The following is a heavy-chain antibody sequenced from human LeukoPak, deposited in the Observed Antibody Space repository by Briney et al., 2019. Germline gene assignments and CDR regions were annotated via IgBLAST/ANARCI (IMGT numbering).Heavy chain of an antibody. V-gene: IGHV3-23*01. CDR1: GFAFNSQT. D-gene: IGHD3-22*01. CDR2: ISGSGGST. J-gene: IGHJ4*02. Sequence: PGGSLRLSCAASGFAFNSQTMSWVRQAPGKGLEWVSAISGSGGSTYYADSVKGRFTISRDNSKNTLYLQMNSLRAEDTAVYYCAKDGRITMIVVVISYFDYWGQGTLVTVSS. CDR3: AKDGRITMIVVVISYFDY.